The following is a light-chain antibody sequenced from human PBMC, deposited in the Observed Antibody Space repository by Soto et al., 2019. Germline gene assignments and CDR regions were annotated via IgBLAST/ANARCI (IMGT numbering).Light chain of an antibody. Sequence: DIQMTQSPSALAASVGDRVTSTCRASQSISSYLNWYQQKPGKAPKLLIYAASSLQSGVPSRFSGSGSGTDFTLAISSLQPEDFATYYCQQSYNTLTFGGGTTVDIK. J-gene: IGKJ4*01. CDR2: AAS. CDR3: QQSYNTLT. CDR1: QSISSY. V-gene: IGKV1-39*01.